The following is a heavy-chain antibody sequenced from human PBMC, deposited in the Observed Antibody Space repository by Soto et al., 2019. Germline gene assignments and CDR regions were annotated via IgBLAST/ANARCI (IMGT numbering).Heavy chain of an antibody. V-gene: IGHV5-51*01. Sequence: GESLKISCKGSGYRFTSYWIGWVRQMPGKGLEWMGIIYPGDSDTRYSPSFQGQVTISADKSISTAYLQWSSLKASDTAMYYCARIWDSSAACNYYYRMDGCGQRTTVTVSS. CDR1: GYRFTSYW. J-gene: IGHJ6*02. CDR3: ARIWDSSAACNYYYRMDG. D-gene: IGHD6-25*01. CDR2: IYPGDSDT.